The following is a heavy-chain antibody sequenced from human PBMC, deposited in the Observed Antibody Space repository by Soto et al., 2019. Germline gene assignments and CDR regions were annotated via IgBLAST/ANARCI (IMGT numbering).Heavy chain of an antibody. J-gene: IGHJ4*02. Sequence: QVQLQESGPGLVKPSQTLSLTCTVSGGSISSGGYYWSWIRQHPGKGLEWIGYIYYSGSTYYNPSLKIRVTISVDTSKNQCSLKLSRVTAADTAVYYCPRETWRGPGSFDYWGQGTLVTVSS. CDR1: GGSISSGGYY. CDR2: IYYSGST. CDR3: PRETWRGPGSFDY. V-gene: IGHV4-31*03. D-gene: IGHD3-3*01.